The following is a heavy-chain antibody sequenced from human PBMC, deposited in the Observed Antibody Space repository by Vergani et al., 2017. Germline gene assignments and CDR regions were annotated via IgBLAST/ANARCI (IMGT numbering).Heavy chain of an antibody. CDR1: GFSLSTSGMR. D-gene: IGHD7-27*01. J-gene: IGHJ4*02. CDR3: ARSSNGGSTGFDY. V-gene: IGHV2-70*04. Sequence: QVTLKESGPALVKPTQTLTLTCTFSGFSLSTSGMRVSWIRQPPGKALEWLARIDWDDDKFYSTSLKTRLTISKDTSKDQVVLTMTNMDPVETATYYCARSSNGGSTGFDYWGQGTLVTVSS. CDR2: IDWDDDK.